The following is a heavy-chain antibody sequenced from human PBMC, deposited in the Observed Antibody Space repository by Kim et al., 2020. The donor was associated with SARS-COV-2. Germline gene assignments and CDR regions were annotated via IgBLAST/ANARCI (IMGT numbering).Heavy chain of an antibody. Sequence: SETLSLTCTVSGGSISSYYWNWIRQPAGKGLEWIGRIYTSGSTNYNPSLKSRVNMSVDTSKNQFSLKLSSVTAADTAVYYCARDICGGSCYSPDYYGMDVWGQGTTVTVSS. CDR1: GGSISSYY. CDR2: IYTSGST. CDR3: ARDICGGSCYSPDYYGMDV. V-gene: IGHV4-4*07. J-gene: IGHJ6*02. D-gene: IGHD2-15*01.